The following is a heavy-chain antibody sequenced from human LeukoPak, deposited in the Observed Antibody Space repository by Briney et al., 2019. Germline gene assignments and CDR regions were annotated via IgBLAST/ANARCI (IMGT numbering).Heavy chain of an antibody. CDR2: ITWDADST. V-gene: IGHV3-43D*03. CDR1: GFTFDDYA. J-gene: IGHJ5*02. Sequence: GGSLRLSCAASGFTFDDYAMHWVRQAPGKGLEWVSLITWDADSTYYADSVKGRFTISRDNSKNSLYLQMNSLRTEDTALYYCAKDRDGGFDPWGQGTLVTVSS. CDR3: AKDRDGGFDP. D-gene: IGHD5-24*01.